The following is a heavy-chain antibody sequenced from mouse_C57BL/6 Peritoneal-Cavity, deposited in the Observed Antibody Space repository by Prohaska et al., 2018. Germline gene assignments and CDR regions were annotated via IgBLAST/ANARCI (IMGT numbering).Heavy chain of an antibody. Sequence: EVKVEESGGGLVQPGGSMKLSCVASGFTVSNNWMNWVRQSPEKGLEWVAQIRLKSDNYATQYAESVKGRFTISRDDSKSSVYLQMNNLMSEDTGIYYCTDPAWFAYWGQGTLVTVSA. CDR1: GFTVSNNW. V-gene: IGHV6-3*01. CDR2: IRLKSDNYAT. CDR3: TDPAWFAY. J-gene: IGHJ3*01.